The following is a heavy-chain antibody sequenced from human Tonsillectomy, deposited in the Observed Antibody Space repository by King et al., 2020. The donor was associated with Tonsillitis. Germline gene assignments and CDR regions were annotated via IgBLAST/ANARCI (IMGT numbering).Heavy chain of an antibody. CDR1: GFSLSTSGMC. V-gene: IGHV2-70*11. Sequence: VTLKESGPALVKPTQTLTLTCTFSGFSLSTSGMCVSWIRQPPGKAPEWLARIDWDDDKYYSTSLKTRLTISKDTSKNQVVLTMTNMDPVDTATYYCARTYYDILTGDPDAFDIWGQGTMVTVSS. D-gene: IGHD3-9*01. CDR3: ARTYYDILTGDPDAFDI. CDR2: IDWDDDK. J-gene: IGHJ3*02.